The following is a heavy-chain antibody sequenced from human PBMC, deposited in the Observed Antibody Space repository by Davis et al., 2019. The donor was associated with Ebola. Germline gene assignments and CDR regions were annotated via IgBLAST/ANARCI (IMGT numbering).Heavy chain of an antibody. J-gene: IGHJ4*02. V-gene: IGHV4-38-2*02. CDR1: GYSIRNDVN. Sequence: PSETLSLTRTVSGYSIRNDVNWDWIRQSPAKGLEWIASIHYSGRTHYNPSLQSRVTISMDTSKSQFSLSLTSVTAADTAVYYCARRTKVEGFWSAYITHWAPGTLVTVSS. D-gene: IGHD3-3*01. CDR3: ARRTKVEGFWSAYITH. CDR2: IHYSGRT.